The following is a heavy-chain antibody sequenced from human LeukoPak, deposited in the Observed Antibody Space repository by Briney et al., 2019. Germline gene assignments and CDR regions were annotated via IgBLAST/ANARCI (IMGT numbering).Heavy chain of an antibody. V-gene: IGHV1-46*03. Sequence: ASVKVSCKASGYTFTSYYMHWVRQAPGQGLEWMGIINPSGGGTSYAQKFQGRVTMTRDTSTSTVYMELSSLRSEDTAVYYCAREGPSEYGSRVAARNDYWGQGTLVTVSS. CDR1: GYTFTSYY. CDR2: INPSGGGT. CDR3: AREGPSEYGSRVAARNDY. J-gene: IGHJ4*02. D-gene: IGHD6-6*01.